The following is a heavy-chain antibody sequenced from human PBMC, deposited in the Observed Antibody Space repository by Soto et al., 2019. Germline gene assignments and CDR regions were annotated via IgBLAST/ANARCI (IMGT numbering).Heavy chain of an antibody. CDR2: MNPNSGNT. CDR3: ARTRSFTLGFYYDGMDV. J-gene: IGHJ6*02. D-gene: IGHD6-6*01. V-gene: IGHV1-8*01. CDR1: GYTFTSYD. Sequence: ASVKVSCKASGYTFTSYDINWVRQATGQGLEWMGWMNPNSGNTGYAQKFQGQVTISADKPLRTAYLQWTSLKASDTALYYCARTRSFTLGFYYDGMDVWGQGTTVTVSS.